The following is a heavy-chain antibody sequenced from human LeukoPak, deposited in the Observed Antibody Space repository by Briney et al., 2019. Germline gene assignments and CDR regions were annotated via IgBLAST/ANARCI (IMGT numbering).Heavy chain of an antibody. D-gene: IGHD3-10*01. J-gene: IGHJ4*02. CDR1: GGSFSGYY. V-gene: IGHV4-34*01. CDR3: ARGRGVRGPWDY. CDR2: INHSGST. Sequence: SETLSLTCAVYGGSFSGYYWSWIRQPPGKGLEWIGEINHSGSTNYNPSLKSRVTISVDTSKNQFSLKLSSVTAADTAVYYCARGRGVRGPWDYWGQGTLVTVSS.